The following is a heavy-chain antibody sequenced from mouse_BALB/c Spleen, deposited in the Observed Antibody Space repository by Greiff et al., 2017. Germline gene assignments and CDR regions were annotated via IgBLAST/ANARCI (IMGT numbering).Heavy chain of an antibody. V-gene: IGHV3-8*02. Sequence: EVQLQESGPSLVKPSQTLSLTCSVTGDSITSGYWNWIRKFPGNKLEYMGYISYSGSTYYNPSLKSRISITRDTSKNQYYLQLNSVTTEDTATYYCARRGDYDLSYAMDYWGQGTSVTVSS. D-gene: IGHD2-4*01. J-gene: IGHJ4*01. CDR1: GDSITSGY. CDR2: ISYSGST. CDR3: ARRGDYDLSYAMDY.